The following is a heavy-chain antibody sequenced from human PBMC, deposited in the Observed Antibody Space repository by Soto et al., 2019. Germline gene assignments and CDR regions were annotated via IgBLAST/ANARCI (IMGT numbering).Heavy chain of an antibody. V-gene: IGHV1-18*04. D-gene: IGHD3-10*01. J-gene: IGHJ4*02. Sequence: QVQLVQSGAEVKKPGASLKFSCKTPGYPFASSGISWVRQAPGQGLEGMGWISAYKRNTNYEQKLQGRLTMTTDSSTSTAYMELRSLRSDDTAVYYCARVYGSGTQSAFFFDYWGQGTLVTVSS. CDR2: ISAYKRNT. CDR1: GYPFASSG. CDR3: ARVYGSGTQSAFFFDY.